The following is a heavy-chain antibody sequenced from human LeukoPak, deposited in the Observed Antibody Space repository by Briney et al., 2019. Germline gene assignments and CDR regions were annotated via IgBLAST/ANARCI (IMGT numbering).Heavy chain of an antibody. D-gene: IGHD2-15*01. CDR3: RGVPCNSGSCPDY. J-gene: IGHJ4*02. CDR2: ISGGGEST. V-gene: IGHV3-23*01. Sequence: PGGSLRLSCVASGFTFNNYAMIWVRQAPGKGLEWVSSISGGGESTYYADSVRGRLTISRDNAKNTLHLQMNSLRAEDTAIYYCRGVPCNSGSCPDYWGQGTLLTVSS. CDR1: GFTFNNYA.